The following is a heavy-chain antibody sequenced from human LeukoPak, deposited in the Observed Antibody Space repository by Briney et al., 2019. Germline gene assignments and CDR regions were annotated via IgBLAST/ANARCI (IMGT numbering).Heavy chain of an antibody. CDR3: ARDPMAYGGIG. CDR1: GGSISSSSYY. V-gene: IGHV4-39*07. J-gene: IGHJ4*02. Sequence: SETLSLTCTVSGGSISSSSYYWGWIRQPPGKGLEWIGSIYYSGSTYYNPSLKSRVTISVDTSKNQFSLKLSSVTAADTAVYYCARDPMAYGGIGWGQGTLVTASS. CDR2: IYYSGST. D-gene: IGHD4-23*01.